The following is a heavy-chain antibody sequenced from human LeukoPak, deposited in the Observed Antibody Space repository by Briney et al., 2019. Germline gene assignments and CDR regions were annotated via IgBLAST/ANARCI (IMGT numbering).Heavy chain of an antibody. CDR2: IYYSGRT. CDR3: AREYCSGGSCYWFDP. V-gene: IGHV4-61*01. J-gene: IGHJ5*02. CDR1: GGSVSSGSYY. D-gene: IGHD2-15*01. Sequence: SETLSLTCTVSGGSVSSGSYYWSWIRQPPGKGLEWIGYIYYSGRTNYNPSLKSRVTISVDTSRNQFSLKLSSVTAADTAVYYCAREYCSGGSCYWFDPWGQGTLVTVSS.